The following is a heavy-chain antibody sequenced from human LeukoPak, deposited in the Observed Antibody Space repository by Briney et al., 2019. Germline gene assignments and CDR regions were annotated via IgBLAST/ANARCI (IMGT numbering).Heavy chain of an antibody. J-gene: IGHJ5*02. CDR3: ARSYIEYSSSDNWFDP. D-gene: IGHD6-6*01. CDR2: IYHSGST. Sequence: SETLSLTCTVSGYFISSGYYWGWIRQPPGKGLEWIGSIYHSGSTYYNPSLKSRVTISVDTSKNQFSLKLSSVTAADTAVYYCARSYIEYSSSDNWFDPWGQGTLVTVSS. CDR1: GYFISSGYY. V-gene: IGHV4-38-2*02.